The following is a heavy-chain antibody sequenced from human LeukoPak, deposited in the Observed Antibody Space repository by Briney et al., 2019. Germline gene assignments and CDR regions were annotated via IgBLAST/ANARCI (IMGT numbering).Heavy chain of an antibody. CDR1: GYTFTGYY. CDR3: ARGDGEWELRYPVGY. Sequence: ASVKVSCKASGYTFTGYYMQWVRQAPGQGLEWMGWINPNSGGTNYAQKFQGRVTMTRDTSISTAYMELSRLRSDDTAVYYCARGDGEWELRYPVGYWGQGTLVTVSS. J-gene: IGHJ4*02. D-gene: IGHD1-26*01. V-gene: IGHV1-2*02. CDR2: INPNSGGT.